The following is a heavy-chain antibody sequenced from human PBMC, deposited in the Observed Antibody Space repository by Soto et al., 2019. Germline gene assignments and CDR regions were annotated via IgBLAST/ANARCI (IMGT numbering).Heavy chain of an antibody. CDR3: ARLFYDRSGFDS. J-gene: IGHJ4*02. CDR1: GGSISSRCY. D-gene: IGHD3-22*01. V-gene: IGHV4-39*01. Sequence: SETLSLTCTVSGGSISSRCYWGWIRQSPGKGLEWIANIYYSGSTYYNPSLKSRVTISVDTSKNQFSLTLNSVTAADTSVYYCARLFYDRSGFDSWGQGTLVTVSS. CDR2: IYYSGST.